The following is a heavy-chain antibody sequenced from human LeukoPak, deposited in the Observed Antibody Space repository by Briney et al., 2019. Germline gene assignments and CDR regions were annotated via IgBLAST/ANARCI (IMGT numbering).Heavy chain of an antibody. V-gene: IGHV1-8*01. CDR2: MNPNSGNT. CDR1: GYTFTSYD. CDR3: ARDQNCGGDCSYYYYGMDV. J-gene: IGHJ6*02. Sequence: GASVKVSCKASGYTFTSYDINWVRQATGQGLEWMGWMNPNSGNTGYAQKFQGRVTMTRNTSISTAYMELSSLRSEDTAVYYCARDQNCGGDCSYYYYGMDVWGRGTTVTVSS. D-gene: IGHD2-21*02.